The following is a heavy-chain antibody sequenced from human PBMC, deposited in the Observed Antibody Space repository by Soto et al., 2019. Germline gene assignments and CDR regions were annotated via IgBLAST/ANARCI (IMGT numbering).Heavy chain of an antibody. CDR2: ISGSGGST. D-gene: IGHD5-12*01. CDR1: GFTFSNFA. J-gene: IGHJ4*02. Sequence: EVQLSQSGGGLVQPGGSLRLSCAASGFTFSNFAMRWVRQAPGKGLEWVSDISGSGGSTYYAESVKGRFTISRDNSKNTLFLQMNSLRVEDTAVYYCEKDIMAVGGYETFDFWGQGTMVTVSS. V-gene: IGHV3-23*01. CDR3: EKDIMAVGGYETFDF.